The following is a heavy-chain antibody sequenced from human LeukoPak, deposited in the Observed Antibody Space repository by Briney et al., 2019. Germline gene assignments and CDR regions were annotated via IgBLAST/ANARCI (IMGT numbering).Heavy chain of an antibody. D-gene: IGHD3-22*01. CDR1: GFTFSSYE. J-gene: IGHJ4*02. V-gene: IGHV3-48*03. CDR3: ARRYYYDSSLGY. Sequence: GGSLRLSCAASGFTFSSYEMNWVRQAPGKGLEWVSYISSSGSTIYYADSVKGRFTISRDNAKNSLYLQMNSLRAEDTAVYYCARRYYYDSSLGYWGQGTLVTVSS. CDR2: ISSSGSTI.